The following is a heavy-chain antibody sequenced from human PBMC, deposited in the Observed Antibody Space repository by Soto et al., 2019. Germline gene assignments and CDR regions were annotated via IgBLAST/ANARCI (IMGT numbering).Heavy chain of an antibody. CDR3: ARLRILTGYYNFDY. D-gene: IGHD3-9*01. CDR2: ISSSSSYI. V-gene: IGHV3-21*01. J-gene: IGHJ4*02. CDR1: GFTFSSYS. Sequence: EVQLVESGGGLVKPGGSLRLSCAASGFTFSSYSMNWVRQAPGKGLEWVSSISSSSSYIYYADSVKGRFTISRDNAKNSLYLQMNSLRAEDTAVYYCARLRILTGYYNFDYWGQGTLVTVSS.